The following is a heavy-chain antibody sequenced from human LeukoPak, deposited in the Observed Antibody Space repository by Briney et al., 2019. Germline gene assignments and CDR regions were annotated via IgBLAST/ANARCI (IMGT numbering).Heavy chain of an antibody. CDR1: GFILSAYP. V-gene: IGHV3-21*05. CDR2: IRDSGSDT. Sequence: GGSLRLSCIFSGFILSAYPMNWFRRAPGKGLEWLSNIRDSGSDTHYADAVKGRFTISIDKAKNTVFLQMDSLRDEDTATYYCARDRDYAFDSWGQGTLVTVSS. D-gene: IGHD4-17*01. J-gene: IGHJ4*02. CDR3: ARDRDYAFDS.